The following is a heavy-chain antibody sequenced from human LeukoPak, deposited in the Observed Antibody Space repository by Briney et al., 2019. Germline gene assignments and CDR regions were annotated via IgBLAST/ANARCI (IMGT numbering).Heavy chain of an antibody. V-gene: IGHV3-48*01. CDR3: AKDLLPEYGSGSYYTSYYYGMDV. D-gene: IGHD3-10*01. CDR2: ISSSSSTI. Sequence: GGSLRLSCAASGFTFSSYSMNWVRQAPGKGLEWVSYISSSSSTIYYADSVKGRFTISRDNSKNTLYLQMNSLRAEDTAVYYCAKDLLPEYGSGSYYTSYYYGMDVWGQGTTVTVS. J-gene: IGHJ6*02. CDR1: GFTFSSYS.